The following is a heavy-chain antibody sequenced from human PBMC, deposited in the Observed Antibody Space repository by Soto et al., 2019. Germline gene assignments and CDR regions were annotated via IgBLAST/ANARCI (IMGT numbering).Heavy chain of an antibody. V-gene: IGHV4-31*03. J-gene: IGHJ3*02. Sequence: SETLSLTCTVSGGSISSGGYYWSWIRQHPGKGLEWIGYIYYSGSTYYNPSLKSRVTISVDTSKNQFSLKLSSVTAADTAVYYCARDYRQGGIAVALNAFDIWGQGTMVTVS. CDR2: IYYSGST. CDR1: GGSISSGGYY. CDR3: ARDYRQGGIAVALNAFDI. D-gene: IGHD6-19*01.